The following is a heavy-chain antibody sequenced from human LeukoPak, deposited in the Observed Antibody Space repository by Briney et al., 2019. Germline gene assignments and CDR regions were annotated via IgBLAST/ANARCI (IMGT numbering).Heavy chain of an antibody. CDR3: ARSDCSSTSCYDSDWFDP. D-gene: IGHD2-2*01. V-gene: IGHV1-2*02. CDR1: GYTFTGYY. J-gene: IGHJ5*02. Sequence: GASVKVSCKASGYTFTGYYMHWVRQAPGQGLEWMEWINANSGGTNYAQKFQGRVTMTRDTSISTAYMELSRLRSDDTAVYYCARSDCSSTSCYDSDWFDPWGQGTLVTVSS. CDR2: INANSGGT.